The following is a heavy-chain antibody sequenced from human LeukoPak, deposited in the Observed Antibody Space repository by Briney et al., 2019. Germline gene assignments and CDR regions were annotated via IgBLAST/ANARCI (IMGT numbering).Heavy chain of an antibody. D-gene: IGHD2-2*03. CDR3: ARVNLDKEHWFDP. CDR1: GGTFSSYA. CDR2: IIPIFGTA. J-gene: IGHJ5*02. Sequence: GASVNVSCRASGGTFSSYAFSWVRQAPGQGLEWMGGIIPIFGTANYAQKFQGRVTITADESTSTAYMELSSLRYEDTAVYYCARVNLDKEHWFDPWGQGTLVTVSS. V-gene: IGHV1-69*13.